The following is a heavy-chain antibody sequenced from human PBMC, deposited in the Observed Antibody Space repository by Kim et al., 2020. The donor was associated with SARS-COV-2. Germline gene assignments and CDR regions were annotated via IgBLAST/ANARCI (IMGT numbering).Heavy chain of an antibody. J-gene: IGHJ3*02. D-gene: IGHD3-10*01. CDR3: ARVGARSTMVRGKDAFDI. CDR1: GFTFSSYA. CDR2: ISYDGSNK. V-gene: IGHV3-30*04. Sequence: GGSLRLSCAASGFTFSSYAMHWVRQAPGKGLEWVAVISYDGSNKYYADSVKGRFTISRDNSKNTLYLQMNSPRAEGTAVYYCARVGARSTMVRGKDAFDIWGQGTMVTVSS.